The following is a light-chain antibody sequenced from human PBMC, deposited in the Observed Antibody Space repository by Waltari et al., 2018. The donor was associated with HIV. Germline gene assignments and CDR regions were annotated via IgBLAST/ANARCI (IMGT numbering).Light chain of an antibody. CDR2: TDS. V-gene: IGLV3-27*01. J-gene: IGLJ3*02. Sequence: SYELTQPSSVSVSPGQTARITCSGDVLAKKYARWFQQDPGQAPVLVIYTDSERPSGITERFSGSSSGTTVTLTISGAQVEDEADYYCYSAADNNWVFGGGTKLTVL. CDR3: YSAADNNWV. CDR1: VLAKKY.